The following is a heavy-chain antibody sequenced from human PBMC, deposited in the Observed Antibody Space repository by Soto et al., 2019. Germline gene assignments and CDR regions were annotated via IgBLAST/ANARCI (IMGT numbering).Heavy chain of an antibody. Sequence: GESLKISCKGSGYSFTSYWISWVRQMPGKGLEWMGRIDPSDSYANYSPSFQGHVTISADKSISTAHLQWSSLKASDTAMYYCESSRVEQWLVPDAFEIWGQGTMVTVS. D-gene: IGHD6-19*01. V-gene: IGHV5-10-1*01. CDR3: ESSRVEQWLVPDAFEI. J-gene: IGHJ3*02. CDR2: IDPSDSYA. CDR1: GYSFTSYW.